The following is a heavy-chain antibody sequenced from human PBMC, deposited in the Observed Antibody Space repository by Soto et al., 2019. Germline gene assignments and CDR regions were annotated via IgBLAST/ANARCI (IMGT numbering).Heavy chain of an antibody. D-gene: IGHD2-2*01. CDR2: IYHSRNT. Sequence: PSETLSLTCAVSGGSISSGGYSWSWIRQPPGKGLEWIGYIYHSRNTYYNPSLKSQVTISVDRSKNQFSLKLSSVTAADTAVYYCARVPDRWGQGTLVTVS. V-gene: IGHV4-30-2*01. CDR1: GGSISSGGYS. CDR3: ARVPDR. J-gene: IGHJ5*02.